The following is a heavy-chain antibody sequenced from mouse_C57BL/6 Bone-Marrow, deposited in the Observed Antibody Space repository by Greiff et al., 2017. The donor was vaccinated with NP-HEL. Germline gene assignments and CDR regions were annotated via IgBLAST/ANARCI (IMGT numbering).Heavy chain of an antibody. J-gene: IGHJ4*01. CDR3: ARESYYYGSSYYAMDY. CDR1: GYTFTDYY. V-gene: IGHV1-26*01. CDR2: INPNNGGT. D-gene: IGHD1-1*01. Sequence: EVQLQQSGPELVKPGASVKISCKASGYTFTDYYMNWVKQSHGKSLEWIGDINPNNGGTSYNQKFKGKATLTVDESSSTAYMELRSLTSEDSAVYYCARESYYYGSSYYAMDYWGQGTSVTVSS.